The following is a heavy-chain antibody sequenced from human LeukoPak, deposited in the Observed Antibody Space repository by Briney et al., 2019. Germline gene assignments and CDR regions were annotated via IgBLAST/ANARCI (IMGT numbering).Heavy chain of an antibody. D-gene: IGHD3-22*01. CDR2: ISSSGSTI. J-gene: IGHJ4*02. V-gene: IGHV3-48*03. CDR3: ARAWGDSSGLGFDY. Sequence: QSGGSLRLSCAASGFTFSGYEMNWVRQAPGKGLEWVSYISSSGSTIYYADSVKGRFTISRDNAKNSLYLQMNSLRAEDTAVYYCARAWGDSSGLGFDYWGQGTLVTVSS. CDR1: GFTFSGYE.